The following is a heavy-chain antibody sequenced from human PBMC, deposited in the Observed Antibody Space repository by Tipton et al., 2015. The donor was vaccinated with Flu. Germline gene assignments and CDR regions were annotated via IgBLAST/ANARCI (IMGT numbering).Heavy chain of an antibody. D-gene: IGHD4-17*01. CDR1: GYSITSGSF. CDR3: ARELDYGVFSPYFDY. CDR2: IYHSGTT. J-gene: IGHJ4*02. Sequence: TLSLTCAVSGYSITSGSFWGWIRQPPGRGLEWIGSIYHSGTTYYNPSLNSRVTISVDTSKNQFSLRLTSMTAADTAVYYCARELDYGVFSPYFDYCGQGTLVTVSS. V-gene: IGHV4-38-2*02.